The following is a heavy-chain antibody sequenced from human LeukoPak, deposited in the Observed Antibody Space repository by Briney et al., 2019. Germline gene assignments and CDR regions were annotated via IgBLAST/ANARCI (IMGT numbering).Heavy chain of an antibody. V-gene: IGHV3-66*02. CDR3: ARGYSSSASDY. D-gene: IGHD6-6*01. CDR1: GFTVSSNY. J-gene: IGHJ4*02. Sequence: GGSLRLSCAASGFTVSSNYMSWVRQAPGKGLEWVSVIYSGGSTYYADSVKGRFTISRDNSKNPLYLQMNSLRAEDTAVYYCARGYSSSASDYWGQGTLVTVSS. CDR2: IYSGGST.